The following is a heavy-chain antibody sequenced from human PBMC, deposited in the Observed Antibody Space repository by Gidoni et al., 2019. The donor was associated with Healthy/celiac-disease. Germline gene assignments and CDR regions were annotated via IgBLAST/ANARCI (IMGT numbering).Heavy chain of an antibody. V-gene: IGHV4-30-4*01. J-gene: IGHJ5*02. Sequence: QVQLQESGPGLVKPSQTLSLTCTVSGGSIRSGAYYWSWIRQPPGKGLEWIGYIYYSGSTYYNPSLKSRVTISVDTSKNQFSLKLSSVTAADTAVYYCARAKYQLLGEGWFDPWGQGTLVTVSS. CDR1: GGSIRSGAYY. CDR3: ARAKYQLLGEGWFDP. CDR2: IYYSGST. D-gene: IGHD2-2*01.